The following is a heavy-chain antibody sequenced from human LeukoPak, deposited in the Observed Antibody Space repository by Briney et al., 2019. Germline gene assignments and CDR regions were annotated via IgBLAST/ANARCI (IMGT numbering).Heavy chain of an antibody. CDR3: ARGIDYNYYYYGMDV. J-gene: IGHJ6*02. Sequence: ASVKVSCKASGYTFTSYYMHWVRRAPGQGLEWMGIINPSGGSTSYAQKFQGRVTMTRDTSTSTAYMELRSLRSDDTAVYYCARGIDYNYYYYGMDVWGQGTTVTVSS. D-gene: IGHD4-11*01. CDR2: INPSGGST. V-gene: IGHV1-46*01. CDR1: GYTFTSYY.